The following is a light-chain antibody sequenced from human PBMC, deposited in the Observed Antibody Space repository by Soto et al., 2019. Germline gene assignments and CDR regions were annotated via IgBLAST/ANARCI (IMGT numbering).Light chain of an antibody. V-gene: IGKV1-39*01. CDR2: DAS. CDR3: QQSFSRPMYT. Sequence: DIQMTQSPSSLSASVGDRVMITCRASQTISTYLNWYQQKPGTAPKLLIYDASTLQSGVPSRFSGSGSGTDFTLTISNLQPEDFATFYCQQSFSRPMYTFXQGTKVDNK. J-gene: IGKJ2*01. CDR1: QTISTY.